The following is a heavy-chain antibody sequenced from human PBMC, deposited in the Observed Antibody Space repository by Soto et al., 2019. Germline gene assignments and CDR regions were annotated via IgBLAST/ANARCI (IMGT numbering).Heavy chain of an antibody. J-gene: IGHJ6*02. CDR2: MNPNSGNP. Sequence: QVQLVQSGAEVKKPGASVKVSCKASGYTFXXXXXXXXXXXXXXXLEWMGWMNPNSGNPGYAQKFQGRVTMTRNTXXXXXXXXXXXXXXXXXXXXXXXRXXXXXXSMDVWGQGTTVTVSS. CDR1: GYTFXXXX. CDR3: XRXXXXXXSMDV. V-gene: IGHV1-8*01.